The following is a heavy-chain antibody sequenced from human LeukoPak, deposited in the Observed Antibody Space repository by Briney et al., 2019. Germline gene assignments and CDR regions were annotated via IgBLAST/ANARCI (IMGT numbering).Heavy chain of an antibody. D-gene: IGHD5-18*01. Sequence: GGSLRLSCAVSGFAVSSNYMTWVRQAPGKGLEWVSVIYSGGSTYYADSVKGRFTISRDNSKNTLYLQMNSLRAEDTAVYYCARSLLGYSYVLDYWGQGTLVTVSS. V-gene: IGHV3-66*01. CDR1: GFAVSSNY. J-gene: IGHJ4*02. CDR2: IYSGGST. CDR3: ARSLLGYSYVLDY.